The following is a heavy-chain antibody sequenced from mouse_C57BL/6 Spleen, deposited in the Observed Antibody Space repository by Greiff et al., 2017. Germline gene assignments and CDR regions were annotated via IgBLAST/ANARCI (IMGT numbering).Heavy chain of an antibody. J-gene: IGHJ1*03. V-gene: IGHV7-3*01. CDR3: ESYRTVGSDGCVDF. D-gene: IGHD1-1*01. CDR2: ISNKDNGYTT. Sequence: EVKLMESGGGLVQPGGSLSLSCAASGFTFTDYYMSWVRQTPGKALEWLGFISNKDNGYTTEYSASVKGRFTISRDNYPSLLHLQLHALRAAARATDYCESYRTVGSDGCVDFWGTGTTVTVSA. CDR1: GFTFTDYY.